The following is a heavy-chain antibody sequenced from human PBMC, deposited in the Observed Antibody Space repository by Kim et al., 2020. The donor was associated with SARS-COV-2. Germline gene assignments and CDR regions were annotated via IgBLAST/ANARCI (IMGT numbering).Heavy chain of an antibody. D-gene: IGHD3-22*01. CDR3: ARLARVRYYDSSGYFDY. J-gene: IGHJ4*02. CDR1: GYSFTSYW. V-gene: IGHV5-10-1*01. CDR2: IDPSDSYT. Sequence: GESLKISCKGSGYSFTSYWISWVRQMPGKGLEWMGRIDPSDSYTNYSPSFQGHVTISADKSISTAYLQWSSLKASDTAMYYCARLARVRYYDSSGYFDYWGQGTLVTVSS.